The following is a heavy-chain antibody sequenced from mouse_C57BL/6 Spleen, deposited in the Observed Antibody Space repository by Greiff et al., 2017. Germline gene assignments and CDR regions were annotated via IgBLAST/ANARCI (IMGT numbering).Heavy chain of an antibody. Sequence: EVMLVESGGGLVKPGGSLKLSCAASGFTFSDYGMHWVRQAPEKGLEWVAYISSGSSTIDYADTVKGRFTISRDNAKNTLFLQMTSLRSEDTAMYYCARPGGSYYFDYWGQGTTLTVSS. CDR2: ISSGSSTI. V-gene: IGHV5-17*01. J-gene: IGHJ2*01. CDR1: GFTFSDYG. D-gene: IGHD1-1*02. CDR3: ARPGGSYYFDY.